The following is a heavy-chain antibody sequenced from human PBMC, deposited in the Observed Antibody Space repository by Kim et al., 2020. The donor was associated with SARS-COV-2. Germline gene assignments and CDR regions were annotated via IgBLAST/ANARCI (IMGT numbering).Heavy chain of an antibody. CDR1: GYTFTSYG. D-gene: IGHD2-2*01. Sequence: ASVKVSCKASGYTFTSYGISWVRQAPGQGLEWMGWISAYNGNTNYAQKLQGRVTMTTDTSASTAYMELRSLRSDDTAVYYCARDRGRVVPAAMGAWPESWFDPWGQGTLVTVSS. J-gene: IGHJ5*02. V-gene: IGHV1-18*04. CDR2: ISAYNGNT. CDR3: ARDRGRVVPAAMGAWPESWFDP.